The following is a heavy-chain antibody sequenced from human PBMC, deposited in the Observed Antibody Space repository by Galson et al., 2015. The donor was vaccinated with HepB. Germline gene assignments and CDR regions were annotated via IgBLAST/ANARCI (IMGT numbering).Heavy chain of an antibody. J-gene: IGHJ4*02. D-gene: IGHD2-21*02. CDR1: GFTFSSYR. V-gene: IGHV3-7*03. Sequence: SLRLSCAASGFTFSSYRMSWVRQAPGKGLEWVANIKQDGSEKYYVDSVKGRFTISRDNAKNSLYLQMNSLRAEDTAVYYCARFFGSGWLAYCGGYCYVSFWGQGTLVTVSS. CDR3: ARFFGSGWLAYCGGYCYVSF. CDR2: IKQDGSEK.